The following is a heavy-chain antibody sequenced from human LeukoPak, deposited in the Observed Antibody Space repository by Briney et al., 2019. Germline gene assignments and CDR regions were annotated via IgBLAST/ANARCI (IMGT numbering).Heavy chain of an antibody. J-gene: IGHJ3*02. Sequence: PGGSLRLSCAASGFTFSSYWMSWVRQAPGKGLEWVSYISSSGSTIYYADSVKGRFTISRDNAKNSLYLQMNSLRAEDTAVYYCARGPYDSSGYYTREAAFDIWGQGTVVTVSS. D-gene: IGHD3-22*01. V-gene: IGHV3-48*04. CDR1: GFTFSSYW. CDR2: ISSSGSTI. CDR3: ARGPYDSSGYYTREAAFDI.